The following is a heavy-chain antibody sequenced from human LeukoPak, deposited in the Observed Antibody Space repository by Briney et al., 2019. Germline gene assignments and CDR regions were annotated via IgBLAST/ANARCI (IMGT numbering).Heavy chain of an antibody. J-gene: IGHJ4*02. Sequence: PGGSLRLSCAAFGFTFSSYAMSWVRQAPAKGLEWVSAISGSGGSTYYADSVKGRFTISRDNSKNTVYLQMDSLRAEDTAVYYCARWGTSSVDYWGQGTLVTVSS. V-gene: IGHV3-23*01. CDR1: GFTFSSYA. D-gene: IGHD6-6*01. CDR2: ISGSGGST. CDR3: ARWGTSSVDY.